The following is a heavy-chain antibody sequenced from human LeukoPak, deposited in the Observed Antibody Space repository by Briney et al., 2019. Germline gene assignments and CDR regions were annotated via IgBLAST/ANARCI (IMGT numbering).Heavy chain of an antibody. V-gene: IGHV1-2*02. CDR1: GYTFTGYY. Sequence: GASVKVSCKASGYTFTGYYLHWVRQAPGQGLEWMGRINPSSGDTNYVQKSQGRVTMTRDTSISTACLELSTLTPDDTAVYFCARVSVAGTPDRDYFDYWGQGTLVTVSS. J-gene: IGHJ4*02. CDR3: ARVSVAGTPDRDYFDY. D-gene: IGHD6-19*01. CDR2: INPSSGDT.